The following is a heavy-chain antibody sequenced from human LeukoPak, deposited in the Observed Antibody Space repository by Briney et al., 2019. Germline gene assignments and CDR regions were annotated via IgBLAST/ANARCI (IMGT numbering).Heavy chain of an antibody. CDR3: AKLDALATSPY. CDR2: ISGSGGTT. V-gene: IGHV3-23*01. Sequence: GGSLRLSCAASGFTFSSFAMHWVRQAPGKGLDWVSTISGSGGTTYYADSVKGRFTISRDNSKNTLLLQVNGLRAEDTALYYCAKLDALATSPYWGQGTLVTVSS. CDR1: GFTFSSFA. D-gene: IGHD3-16*01. J-gene: IGHJ4*02.